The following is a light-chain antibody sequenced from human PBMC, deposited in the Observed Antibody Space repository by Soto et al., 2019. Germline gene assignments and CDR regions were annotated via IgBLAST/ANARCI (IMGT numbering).Light chain of an antibody. V-gene: IGKV3-11*01. Sequence: IVLTQSPATLSFSPCERATLSCRSSQSVSSYLAWYQQKPGQAPRLLIYDASNRATGIPARFSGSGSGTDFTLTISSLEPEDFAVYYCQQRSNWPPWTFGQGTKVDIK. CDR1: QSVSSY. CDR2: DAS. J-gene: IGKJ1*01. CDR3: QQRSNWPPWT.